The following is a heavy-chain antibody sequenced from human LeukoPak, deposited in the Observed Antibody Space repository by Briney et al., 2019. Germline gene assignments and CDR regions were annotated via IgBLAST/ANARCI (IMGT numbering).Heavy chain of an antibody. CDR2: INSDGSST. CDR3: ALDPGDYYYYYGMDV. CDR1: GFTFSSYW. Sequence: GGSLRLSCAASGFTFSSYWMHWVRHAPGKGLVWVSRINSDGSSTSYADSVKGRFTISRDNAKNTLYLQMNSLRAEDTAVYYCALDPGDYYYYYGMDVWGQGTTVTVSS. J-gene: IGHJ6*02. V-gene: IGHV3-74*01.